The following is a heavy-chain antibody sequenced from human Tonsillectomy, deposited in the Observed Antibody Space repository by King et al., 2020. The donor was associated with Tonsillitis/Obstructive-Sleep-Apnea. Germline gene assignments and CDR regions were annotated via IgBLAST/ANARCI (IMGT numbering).Heavy chain of an antibody. V-gene: IGHV3-9*01. D-gene: IGHD4-11*01. CDR1: GFTFDDYA. J-gene: IGHJ4*02. Sequence: VQLVESGGGLVQPGRSLRLSCAASGFTFDDYAMHWVRQAPGKGLEWVSGITWDSGRIGYADSVKGRFTISRDNAKNSLYLQMNSLRAEDTALYYCAKDTTMWSKVTTGLFDYWGQGTLVTVSS. CDR2: ITWDSGRI. CDR3: AKDTTMWSKVTTGLFDY.